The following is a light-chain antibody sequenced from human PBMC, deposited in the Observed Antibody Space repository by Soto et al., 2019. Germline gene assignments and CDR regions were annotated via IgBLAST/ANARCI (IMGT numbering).Light chain of an antibody. Sequence: QPVLTQSPSASASLGASVKLTCTLSSGHSNYAIAWHQQQPEKGPRYLMKLNSDGSHTKGDGIPDRFSGSSSGAERYLSISSLQSEDEADYYCQPWGTGIHVFGSGTKLTVL. V-gene: IGLV4-69*01. J-gene: IGLJ1*01. CDR3: QPWGTGIHV. CDR2: LNSDGSH. CDR1: SGHSNYA.